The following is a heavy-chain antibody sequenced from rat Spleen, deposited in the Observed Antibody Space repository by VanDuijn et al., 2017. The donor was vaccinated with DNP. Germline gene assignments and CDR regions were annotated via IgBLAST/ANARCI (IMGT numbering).Heavy chain of an antibody. CDR1: GFTFSDYY. D-gene: IGHD1-7*01. CDR3: ARHEEYYGYAMDA. V-gene: IGHV5-22*01. J-gene: IGHJ4*01. CDR2: ISYEGSST. Sequence: EVQLVESGGGLVQPGRSLKLSCAASGFTFSDYYMAWVRQAPKKGLEWVASISYEGSSTYYGDSVKGRFTISRDNAKSTLYLQMNSLRSEDTATYYCARHEEYYGYAMDAWGQGTSVTVSS.